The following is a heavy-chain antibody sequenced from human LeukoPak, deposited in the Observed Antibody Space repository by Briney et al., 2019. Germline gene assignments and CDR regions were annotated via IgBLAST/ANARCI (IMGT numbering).Heavy chain of an antibody. J-gene: IGHJ4*02. CDR3: ARGSIAAAGPEVGSYYFDY. Sequence: TSETLSLTCTVSGSSISSYYWSWIRQPPGKGLEWIGYIYYSGSTNYNPSLKSRVTISVDTSKNQFSLKLSSVTAADTAVYYCARGSIAAAGPEVGSYYFDYWGQGTLVTVSS. D-gene: IGHD6-13*01. CDR2: IYYSGST. CDR1: GSSISSYY. V-gene: IGHV4-59*01.